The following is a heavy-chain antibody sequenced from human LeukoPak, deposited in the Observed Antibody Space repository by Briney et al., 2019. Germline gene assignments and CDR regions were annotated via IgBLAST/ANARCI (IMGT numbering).Heavy chain of an antibody. J-gene: IGHJ4*02. CDR1: GFTFSSYS. CDR2: ISWNSGSI. D-gene: IGHD5-18*01. CDR3: AKDMPYSYGGYFDY. Sequence: GGSLRLSCAASGFTFSSYSMNWVRQAPGKGLEWVSGISWNSGSIGYADSVRGRFTISRDNAKNSLYLQMNSLRAEDTALYYCAKDMPYSYGGYFDYWGQGTLVTVSS. V-gene: IGHV3-9*01.